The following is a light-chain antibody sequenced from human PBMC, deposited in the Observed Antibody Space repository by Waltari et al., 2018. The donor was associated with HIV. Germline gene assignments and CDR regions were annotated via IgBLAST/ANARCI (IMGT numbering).Light chain of an antibody. CDR2: SDH. V-gene: IGLV1-44*01. J-gene: IGLJ2*01. CDR3: SSWDDSLNGVWV. Sequence: QSVLTQPPSASGTSGQRVTISCSGSDFNIGANTVNWYQQVPGMAPKLLIYSDHQRPSGVPDRFSWSKSGTSASLAISGLQSEDEANYYCSSWDDSLNGVWVFGGGTKVTVL. CDR1: DFNIGANT.